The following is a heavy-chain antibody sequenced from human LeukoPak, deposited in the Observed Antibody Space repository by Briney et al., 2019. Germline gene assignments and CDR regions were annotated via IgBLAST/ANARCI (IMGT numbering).Heavy chain of an antibody. J-gene: IGHJ4*02. V-gene: IGHV1-8*01. CDR3: ATQARNGESYFDY. CDR2: MNPNSDNT. D-gene: IGHD1-1*01. Sequence: ASVKVSCKTSGYTFTSYDINWVRQATGQGLEWVGWMNPNSDNTGYAQKFQGRVTMTRITSISTAYMELSSLRSEDTAVYYCATQARNGESYFDYWGQGTLVTVSS. CDR1: GYTFTSYD.